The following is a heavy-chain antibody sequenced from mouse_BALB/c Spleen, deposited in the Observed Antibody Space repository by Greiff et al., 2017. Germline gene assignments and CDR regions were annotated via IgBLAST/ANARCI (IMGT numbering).Heavy chain of an antibody. Sequence: EVKLMESGGGLVKPGGSLKLSCAASGFTFSDYYMYWVRQTPEKRLEWVATISDGGSYTYYPDSVKGRFTISRDNAKNNLYLQMSSLKSEDTAMYYCARGYRHYFDYWGQGTTLTVSS. D-gene: IGHD2-14*01. V-gene: IGHV5-4*02. J-gene: IGHJ2*01. CDR2: ISDGGSYT. CDR1: GFTFSDYY. CDR3: ARGYRHYFDY.